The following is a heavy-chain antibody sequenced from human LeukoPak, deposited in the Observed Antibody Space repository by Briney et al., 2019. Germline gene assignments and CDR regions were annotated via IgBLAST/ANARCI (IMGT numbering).Heavy chain of an antibody. Sequence: AGVSLRLSCAASGFTFTRYGMHWVRQAPGKGLEWVAVISSDESDKYYADSVKGRFTISRDNSKNTLFLQMNSLRAQDTAVYYCAKDHYYDSSGHFDYWGQGTLVTVSS. D-gene: IGHD3-22*01. CDR1: GFTFTRYG. CDR2: ISSDESDK. V-gene: IGHV3-30*18. CDR3: AKDHYYDSSGHFDY. J-gene: IGHJ4*02.